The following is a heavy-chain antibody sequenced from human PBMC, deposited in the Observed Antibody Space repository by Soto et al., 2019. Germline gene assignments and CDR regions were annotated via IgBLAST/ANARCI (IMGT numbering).Heavy chain of an antibody. CDR1: GYTFTSYD. CDR2: INPNSGNT. D-gene: IGHD2-2*01. V-gene: IGHV1-8*01. CDR3: ARTRCDIGVVPAPTPWLDP. Sequence: ASVKVSCKASGYTFTSYDINWVRQATGQGLEWMGWINPNSGNTGYAQKVQGRVTMTRNTSISTAYMELGSLRSEDTGVYYCARTRCDIGVVPAPTPWLDPSGQGTLVTVSS. J-gene: IGHJ5*02.